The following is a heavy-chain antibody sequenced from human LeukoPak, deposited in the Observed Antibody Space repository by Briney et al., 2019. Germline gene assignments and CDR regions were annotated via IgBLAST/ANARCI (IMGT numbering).Heavy chain of an antibody. D-gene: IGHD5-18*01. J-gene: IGHJ4*02. CDR1: GFTFSSYS. CDR2: ISSSSSYI. Sequence: PGGSLRLSCAASGFTFSSYSMNWVRQAPGKGLEWVSSISSSSSYIYYADSVKGRFTISRDNAKNSLYLQMNSLRAEDTAVYYCARDVYGYGEIDYWGQGTLVTVSS. CDR3: ARDVYGYGEIDY. V-gene: IGHV3-21*01.